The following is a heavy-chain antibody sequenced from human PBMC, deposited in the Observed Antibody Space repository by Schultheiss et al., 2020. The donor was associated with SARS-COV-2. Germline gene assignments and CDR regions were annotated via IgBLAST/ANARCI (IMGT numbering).Heavy chain of an antibody. V-gene: IGHV4-4*02. CDR1: GGSISSSNW. Sequence: SETLSLTCTVSGGSISSSNWWSWVRQPPGKGLEWIGYIYYSGSTYYNPSLKSRVTISVDTSKNQFSLKLNSVTAADTAVYYCARGSVWFDPWGQGTLVTVSS. CDR2: IYYSGST. J-gene: IGHJ5*02. D-gene: IGHD4-17*01. CDR3: ARGSVWFDP.